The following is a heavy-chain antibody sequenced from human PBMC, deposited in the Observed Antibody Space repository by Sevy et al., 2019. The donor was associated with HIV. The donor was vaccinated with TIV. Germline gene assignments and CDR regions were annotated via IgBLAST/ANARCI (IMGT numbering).Heavy chain of an antibody. CDR1: GFTFSSYA. CDR2: ISGTGGST. J-gene: IGHJ6*03. CDR3: AKGWRYCSSTSCPPRYYYMDL. V-gene: IGHV3-23*01. Sequence: GGSLRLSCAASGFTFSSYAMSWVRQAPGKGLEWVSAISGTGGSTYYADSVKGRFTISRDNSKNTLYLQMNSLRAEDTAVYYCAKGWRYCSSTSCPPRYYYMDLWGKGTTVTVSS. D-gene: IGHD2-2*01.